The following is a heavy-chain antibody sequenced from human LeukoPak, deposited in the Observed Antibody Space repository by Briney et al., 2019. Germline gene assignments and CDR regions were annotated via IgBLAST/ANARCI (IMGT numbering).Heavy chain of an antibody. CDR2: IYCSGST. V-gene: IGHV4-59*01. CDR1: GGSISSYY. J-gene: IGHJ4*02. D-gene: IGHD4-17*01. CDR3: ARDDYGDYGGFDY. Sequence: PSETLSLTCTVSGGSISSYYWSWIRQPPGKGLEWIGYIYCSGSTNYNPSLKSRVTISVDTSKNQFSLKLSSVTAADTAVYYCARDDYGDYGGFDYWGQGTLVTVSS.